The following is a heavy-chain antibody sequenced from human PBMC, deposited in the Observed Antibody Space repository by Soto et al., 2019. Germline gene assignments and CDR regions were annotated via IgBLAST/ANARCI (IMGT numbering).Heavy chain of an antibody. V-gene: IGHV4-59*12. J-gene: IGHJ4*02. CDR2: IYYSGSI. Sequence: PSETLSLTCTVSGGSISSYYWSWIRQPPGKGLEWIGYIYYSGSINYSPSLKSRVTISVDTSKNQFSLKLSSVTAADTAVYYCARGGKRSTTPLDYWGQGTLVTVSS. D-gene: IGHD4-17*01. CDR3: ARGGKRSTTPLDY. CDR1: GGSISSYY.